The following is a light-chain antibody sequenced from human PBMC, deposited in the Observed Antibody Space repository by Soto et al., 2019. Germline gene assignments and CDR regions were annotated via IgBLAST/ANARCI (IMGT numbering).Light chain of an antibody. CDR2: AAS. Sequence: IQLTHSPSSLSASVVDSVTITFRASQSISSYLNWYQQKPGKAPNLLIYAASTLQSGVPSRFSGSGSGTDFTLTISSLQPEDFATYYCQQSYSTPWTFGQGTKVDIK. CDR1: QSISSY. V-gene: IGKV1-39*01. J-gene: IGKJ1*01. CDR3: QQSYSTPWT.